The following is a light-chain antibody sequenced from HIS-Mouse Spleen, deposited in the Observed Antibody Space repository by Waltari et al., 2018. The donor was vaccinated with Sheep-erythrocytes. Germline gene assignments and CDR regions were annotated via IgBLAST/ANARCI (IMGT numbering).Light chain of an antibody. V-gene: IGLV2-8*01. Sequence: QSALTQPPSASGSPGQSVTISCTGTSSDVGGYNYVSWYQQHPGKAPKLMIYEVSKRLSGVPDRFSGSKPGNTASLTVSGLQAEDEADYYCSSYAGSNNWVFGGGTKLTVL. CDR3: SSYAGSNNWV. J-gene: IGLJ3*02. CDR1: SSDVGGYNY. CDR2: EVS.